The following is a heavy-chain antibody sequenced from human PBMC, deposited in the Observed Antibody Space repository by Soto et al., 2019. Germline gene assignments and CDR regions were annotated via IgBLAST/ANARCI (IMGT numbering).Heavy chain of an antibody. Sequence: QVHLVQSGAAVKKPGASVKVSCKASGYTFENYYVHWVRQAPGQGLEWLAMIDPTGGRTTCAQKFQDRVTVTRDTSTSTVYMERSSLRSNDTALYYFARELQFPHQETGMDVWGQGTTVTVSS. CDR2: IDPTGGRT. CDR3: ARELQFPHQETGMDV. CDR1: GYTFENYY. J-gene: IGHJ6*02. V-gene: IGHV1-46*02. D-gene: IGHD2-15*01.